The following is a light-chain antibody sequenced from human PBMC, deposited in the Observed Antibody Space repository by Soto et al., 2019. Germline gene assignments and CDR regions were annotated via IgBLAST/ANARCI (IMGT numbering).Light chain of an antibody. V-gene: IGLV1-40*01. CDR1: NSNIGAGYD. CDR3: QSSDSSLSGWV. J-gene: IGLJ3*02. Sequence: QSVLTQPPSVAWAPGQRVTISCTGYNSNIGAGYDVHWYQQLPGTAPKLLIYGNSNRPSGVPDRFSASKSGTSASLAITGLQAEDEADYYCQSSDSSLSGWVFGGGTTLTVL. CDR2: GNS.